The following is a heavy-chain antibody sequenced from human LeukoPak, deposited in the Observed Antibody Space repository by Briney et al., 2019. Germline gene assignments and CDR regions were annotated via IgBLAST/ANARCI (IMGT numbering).Heavy chain of an antibody. CDR3: ARARRYYYDSSGYRPEYFQH. Sequence: SETLSLTCTVSGGSISSYYWSWIRQPPGKGLEWIGEINHSGSTNYNPSLKSRVTISVDTSKNQFSLKLSSVTAADTAVYYCARARRYYYDSSGYRPEYFQHWGQGTLVTVSS. J-gene: IGHJ1*01. CDR1: GGSISSYY. V-gene: IGHV4-34*01. D-gene: IGHD3-22*01. CDR2: INHSGST.